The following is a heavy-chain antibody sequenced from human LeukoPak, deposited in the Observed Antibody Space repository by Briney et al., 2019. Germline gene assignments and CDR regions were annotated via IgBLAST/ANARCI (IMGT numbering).Heavy chain of an antibody. J-gene: IGHJ4*02. CDR2: TYYRSKWYN. Sequence: SQTLSLTCAISGDSVSINSAAWNWIRQSPSRGLEWLGRTYYRSKWYNDYAVSVKSRITINPDTSKNQFSLQLNSVTPEDTAVYYCARVHYVWGSYRYSGEYYFDYWGQGTLVTVSS. V-gene: IGHV6-1*01. D-gene: IGHD3-16*02. CDR1: GDSVSINSAA. CDR3: ARVHYVWGSYRYSGEYYFDY.